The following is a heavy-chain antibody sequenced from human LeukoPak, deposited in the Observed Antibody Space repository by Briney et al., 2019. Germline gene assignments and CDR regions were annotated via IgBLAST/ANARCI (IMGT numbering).Heavy chain of an antibody. Sequence: SETLSLTCAVYGGSFSGYYWSWIRQPPGKGLEWIGEINHSGSTNYNPSLKSRVTISVDKSKNQFSLKLSSVTAADTAVYSCARKNIPSPRIRYSSDWNGRAFDYWGQGTLVTVSS. V-gene: IGHV4-34*01. CDR1: GGSFSGYY. CDR3: ARKNIPSPRIRYSSDWNGRAFDY. J-gene: IGHJ4*02. CDR2: INHSGST. D-gene: IGHD6-25*01.